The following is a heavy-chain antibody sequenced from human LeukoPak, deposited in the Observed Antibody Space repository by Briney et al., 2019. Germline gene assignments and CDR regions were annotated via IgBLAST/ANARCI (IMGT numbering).Heavy chain of an antibody. CDR3: ARVQRRCSSTSCYRAAWFDP. CDR2: MNPNSGNT. D-gene: IGHD2-2*02. V-gene: IGHV1-8*03. Sequence: ASVKVSCKASGYTFTSDDINWVRQATGQGLEWMGWMNPNSGNTDYAQKFQGRVTITRNTSINTAYMELSSLRSEDTAVYYCARVQRRCSSTSCYRAAWFDPWGQGTLVTVSS. J-gene: IGHJ5*02. CDR1: GYTFTSDD.